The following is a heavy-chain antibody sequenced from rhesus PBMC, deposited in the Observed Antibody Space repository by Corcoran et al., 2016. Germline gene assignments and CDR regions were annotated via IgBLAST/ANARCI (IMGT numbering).Heavy chain of an antibody. CDR2: INSGGGST. D-gene: IGHD3-16*01. J-gene: IGHJ4*01. V-gene: IGHV3S25*01. CDR1: GFTFSSYW. CDR3: AKDLESGSYYRGFDY. Sequence: EVQLVESGGGLAKPGGSLRLSCAASGFTFSSYWLNWVRLAPGKGLEWVSAINSGGGSTYYADSVKGRFTISRDNSKNTLSLQMNSLRAEDTAVYYCAKDLESGSYYRGFDYWGQGVLVTVSS.